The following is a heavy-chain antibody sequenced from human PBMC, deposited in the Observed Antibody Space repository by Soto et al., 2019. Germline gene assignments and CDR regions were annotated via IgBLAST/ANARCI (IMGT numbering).Heavy chain of an antibody. J-gene: IGHJ4*02. V-gene: IGHV1-8*01. Sequence: QVQLVQSGAEVKKPGASVKVSCKASGYTFTSYDINWLRQATGQGPEWMGWMNPNCGTTGYARKSQGRVTMTRNTSISTAYMELSSLRSEDTAVFYCARAPFEGGFDYWGQGTLVTVSS. CDR1: GYTFTSYD. CDR3: ARAPFEGGFDY. CDR2: MNPNCGTT. D-gene: IGHD3-16*01.